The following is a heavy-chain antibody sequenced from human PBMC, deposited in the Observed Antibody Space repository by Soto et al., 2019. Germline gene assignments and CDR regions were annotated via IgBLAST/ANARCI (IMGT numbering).Heavy chain of an antibody. J-gene: IGHJ6*02. CDR3: ARGGQECSNSGRGYIYDGMDV. Sequence: AASVKVSCKASGYTFSHYGIGWVRQAPGQGLEWMGWISAYNGNRHFAEGLRGRITMTTNTTTSTADMELRSLSSDDTAVYYCARGGQECSNSGRGYIYDGMDVWGQGTTVTVSS. CDR1: GYTFSHYG. D-gene: IGHD1-26*01. CDR2: ISAYNGNR. V-gene: IGHV1-18*01.